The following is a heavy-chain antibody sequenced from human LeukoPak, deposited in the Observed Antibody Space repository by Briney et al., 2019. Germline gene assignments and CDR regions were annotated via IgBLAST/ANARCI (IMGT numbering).Heavy chain of an antibody. Sequence: GGSLRLPCAPSGFTFSSYWMSWVRQAPGKGLEWVANIKQDGSEKYYVDSVKGRFTISRDNTKNSLYLQMNSLRAEDTAVYYCARDPSSYYYYMDVWGKGTTVTVS. CDR2: IKQDGSEK. CDR3: ARDPSSYYYYMDV. CDR1: GFTFSSYW. V-gene: IGHV3-7*01. J-gene: IGHJ6*03.